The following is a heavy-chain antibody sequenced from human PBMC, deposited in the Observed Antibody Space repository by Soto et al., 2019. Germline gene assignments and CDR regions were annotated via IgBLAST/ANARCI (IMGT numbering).Heavy chain of an antibody. J-gene: IGHJ6*02. CDR2: LIPIFGTA. CDR3: ASTVTTFGGEDYYYYGMDV. Sequence: QVQLVQSGAEVKKPGSSVKVSCKASGGTFSSYAISWVRQAPGQGLEWMVGLIPIFGTANYAQKFQGRVTITADESTSTAYMELSSLRSEDTAVYYCASTVTTFGGEDYYYYGMDVWGQGTTVTVSS. CDR1: GGTFSSYA. V-gene: IGHV1-69*01. D-gene: IGHD4-4*01.